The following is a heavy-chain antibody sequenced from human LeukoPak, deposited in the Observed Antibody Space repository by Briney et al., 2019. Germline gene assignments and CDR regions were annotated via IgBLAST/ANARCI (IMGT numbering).Heavy chain of an antibody. D-gene: IGHD3-22*01. Sequence: GGSLRLSCAASGFTFSSYSMNWVRQAPGKGLEWVSSISSSSSYIYYADSVKGRFTISRDNAKNSLYLQMNSLRAEDTAVYYCARDKPYYYDSSGYYPARPTSYWGQGTLVTVSS. J-gene: IGHJ4*02. CDR1: GFTFSSYS. CDR3: ARDKPYYYDSSGYYPARPTSY. V-gene: IGHV3-21*01. CDR2: ISSSSSYI.